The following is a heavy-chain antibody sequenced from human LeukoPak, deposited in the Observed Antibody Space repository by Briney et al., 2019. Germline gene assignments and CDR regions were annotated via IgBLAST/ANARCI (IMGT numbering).Heavy chain of an antibody. D-gene: IGHD3-3*01. CDR1: GYTFTSYY. V-gene: IGHV1-46*01. J-gene: IGHJ4*02. CDR2: INPSGGST. CDR3: ARDGYYDFWSGYYRGEENYFDY. Sequence: ASVKVSCKASGYTFTSYYMHWVRQAPGQGLEWMGIINPSGGSTSYAQKFQGRVTMTRDMSTSTVYMELSSLRSEDTAVYYCARDGYYDFWSGYYRGEENYFDYWGQGTLVTVSS.